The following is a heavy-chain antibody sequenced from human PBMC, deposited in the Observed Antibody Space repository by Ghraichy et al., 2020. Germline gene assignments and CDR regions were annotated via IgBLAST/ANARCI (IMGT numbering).Heavy chain of an antibody. CDR1: GFTFSNAW. CDR3: TTGDIVVVVAATGY. D-gene: IGHD2-15*01. V-gene: IGHV3-15*01. Sequence: GGSLRLSCAASGFTFSNAWMSWVRQAPGKGLEWVGRIKSKTDGGTTDYAAPVKGRFTISRDDSKNTLYLQMNSLKTEDTAVYYCTTGDIVVVVAATGYWGQGTLVTVSS. CDR2: IKSKTDGGTT. J-gene: IGHJ4*02.